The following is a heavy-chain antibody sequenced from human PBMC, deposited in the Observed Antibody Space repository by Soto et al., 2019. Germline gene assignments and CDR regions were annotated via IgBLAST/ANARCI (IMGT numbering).Heavy chain of an antibody. J-gene: IGHJ6*02. Sequence: QVQLMQSGAEVKKPGSSVKVSCKASGGTFSTSAISWVRQAPGEGLEWVGGIMPVFATPDYAQKFQGRVTIAADEHTTTAYLEMTSMTTDDTAVYYCARDKDRQQLGGNYYYILDVWGQGTAITVSS. CDR2: IMPVFATP. CDR1: GGTFSTSA. V-gene: IGHV1-69*12. D-gene: IGHD3-3*02. CDR3: ARDKDRQQLGGNYYYILDV.